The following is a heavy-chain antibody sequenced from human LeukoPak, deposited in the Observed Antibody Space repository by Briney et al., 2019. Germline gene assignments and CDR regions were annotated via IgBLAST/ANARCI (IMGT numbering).Heavy chain of an antibody. CDR1: GFTFSSYS. CDR2: ISSSSSTI. Sequence: PGGSLRLSCAASGFTFSSYSMNWVRQAPGKGLEWVSYISSSSSTIYYADSVKGRFAISRDNAKNSLYLQMNSLRAEDTAVYYCAKRGVGRGFDYWGQGTLVTVSS. D-gene: IGHD2-8*01. CDR3: AKRGVGRGFDY. J-gene: IGHJ4*02. V-gene: IGHV3-48*01.